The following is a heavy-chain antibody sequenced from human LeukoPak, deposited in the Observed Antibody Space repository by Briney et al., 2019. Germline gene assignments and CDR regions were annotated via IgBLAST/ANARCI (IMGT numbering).Heavy chain of an antibody. D-gene: IGHD3-10*01. CDR3: ARGSDRNYYYYYMDV. J-gene: IGHJ6*03. V-gene: IGHV3-23*01. Sequence: PGGSLRLSCAASGFTFSSYGMSWVRQAPGKGLEWVSAISGSGGSTYYADSVKGRFIISRDNAKNSLYLQMNSLRAEDTALYYCARGSDRNYYYYYMDVWGKGTTVTISS. CDR2: ISGSGGST. CDR1: GFTFSSYG.